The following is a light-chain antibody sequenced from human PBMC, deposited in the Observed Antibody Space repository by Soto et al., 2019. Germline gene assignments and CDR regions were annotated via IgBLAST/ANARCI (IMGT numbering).Light chain of an antibody. CDR1: QSFSSD. V-gene: IGKV3-11*01. CDR2: DAS. CDR3: QQRSSWPLT. J-gene: IGKJ4*02. Sequence: EIVLTHSPATLSLSPGERATLSCRASQSFSSDLAWYQQKPGQAPRLLIYDASNRATGIPARFIGSGSGTDFTLTISSLEPEDFAVYYCQQRSSWPLTFGGGTKVEIK.